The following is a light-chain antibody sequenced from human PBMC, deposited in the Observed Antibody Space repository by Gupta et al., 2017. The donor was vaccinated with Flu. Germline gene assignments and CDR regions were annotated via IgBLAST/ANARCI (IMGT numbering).Light chain of an antibody. Sequence: DVVLTQSPLSLPVTLGQPASISCRSSQSLVYKNGITYLNWLQQRPGQSPRRRIYEVSNRDSGVPDRFSGSGSVTDFTLKISRVEAEDVGVDYCMRGTHALSFRQGIRLKI. CDR3: MRGTHALS. V-gene: IGKV2-30*01. CDR2: EVS. CDR1: QSLVYKNGITY. J-gene: IGKJ2*03.